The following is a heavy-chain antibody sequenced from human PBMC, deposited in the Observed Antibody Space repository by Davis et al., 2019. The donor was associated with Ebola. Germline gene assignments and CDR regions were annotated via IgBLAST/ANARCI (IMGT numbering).Heavy chain of an antibody. CDR2: LSAAGNT. CDR3: AKGRSSLGGMDV. CDR1: GITFNNYA. Sequence: GESLKISCAASGITFNNYAMSWVRQAPGRGLEWVSTLSAAGNTYYADSVKGRFTISGDNSQNTLFLQMNSLRDDDTAVYYCAKGRSSLGGMDVWGQGTTVTVSS. D-gene: IGHD7-27*01. J-gene: IGHJ6*02. V-gene: IGHV3-23*01.